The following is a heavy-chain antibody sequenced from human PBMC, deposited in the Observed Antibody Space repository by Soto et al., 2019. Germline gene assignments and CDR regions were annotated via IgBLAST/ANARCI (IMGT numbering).Heavy chain of an antibody. J-gene: IGHJ5*02. D-gene: IGHD2-2*01. CDR3: ARVPDR. Sequence: SETLSLTCAVSGGSISSGGYSWSWIRQPPGKGLEWIGYIYHSGSTYYNPSLKSRVTISVDRSKYQFSLKLSSVTAADTAVYYWARVPDRWGQGTLVTVS. CDR2: IYHSGST. CDR1: GGSISSGGYS. V-gene: IGHV4-30-2*01.